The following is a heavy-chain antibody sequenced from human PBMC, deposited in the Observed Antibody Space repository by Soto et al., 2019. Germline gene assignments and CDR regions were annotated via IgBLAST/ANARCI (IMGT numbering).Heavy chain of an antibody. CDR1: GYSFTSYW. CDR3: ARQGAGSTYYDFWSGYSHYYYYYGMDV. CDR2: IDPSDSYT. V-gene: IGHV5-10-1*01. Sequence: PGESLKISCKGSGYSFTSYWISWVRQMPGKGLEWMGRIDPSDSYTNYSPSFQGHVTISADKSISTAYLQWSSLKASDTAMYYCARQGAGSTYYDFWSGYSHYYYYYGMDVWGQGTTVTSP. J-gene: IGHJ6*02. D-gene: IGHD3-3*01.